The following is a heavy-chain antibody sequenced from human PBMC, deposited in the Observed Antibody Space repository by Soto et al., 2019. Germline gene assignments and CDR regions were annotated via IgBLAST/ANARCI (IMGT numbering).Heavy chain of an antibody. J-gene: IGHJ5*02. CDR3: ARGPGYCSGGSCYGLSWFDP. CDR1: GFTVSSNY. V-gene: IGHV3-53*04. Sequence: GGSLRLSCAASGFTVSSNYMSWVRQAPVKGLEWVSVIYSGGSTYYADSVKGRFTISRHNSKNTLYLQMNSLRAEDTAVYYCARGPGYCSGGSCYGLSWFDPWGQGTLVTVSS. CDR2: IYSGGST. D-gene: IGHD2-15*01.